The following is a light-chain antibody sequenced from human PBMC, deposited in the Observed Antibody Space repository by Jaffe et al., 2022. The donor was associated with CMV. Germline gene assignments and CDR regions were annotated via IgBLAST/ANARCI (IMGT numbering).Light chain of an antibody. J-gene: IGKJ4*01. Sequence: DIQMTQSPSTLSASVGDRVTITCRASQSISSWLAWYQQKPGKAPKLLIYKASSLESGVPSRFSGSGSGTEFTLTISSLQPDDFATYYCQQYNSFALTFGGGTKVEIK. CDR1: QSISSW. CDR2: KAS. V-gene: IGKV1-5*03. CDR3: QQYNSFALT.